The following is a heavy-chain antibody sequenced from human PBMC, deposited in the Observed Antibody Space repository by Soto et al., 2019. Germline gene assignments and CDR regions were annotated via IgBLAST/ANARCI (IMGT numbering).Heavy chain of an antibody. Sequence: GASVKVSCKASGYTFTSYAMHWVRQAPGQRLEWMGWINAGNGNTKYSQKFQGRVTITRDTSASTAYMYLQMNSLRAEDTAVYYCAKDNPYYDSSGYPDPWGQGTLVTVSS. J-gene: IGHJ5*02. CDR1: GYTFTSYA. CDR3: AKDNPYYDSSGYPDP. D-gene: IGHD3-22*01. CDR2: INAGNGNT. V-gene: IGHV1-3*01.